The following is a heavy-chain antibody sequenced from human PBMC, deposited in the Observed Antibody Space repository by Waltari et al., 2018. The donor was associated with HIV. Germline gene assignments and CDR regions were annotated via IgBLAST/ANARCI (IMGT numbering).Heavy chain of an antibody. CDR1: GFTFSSYG. Sequence: QVYLMESGGGVVQPGGSLKLSCAASGFTFSSYGMHWVRQAPGKGLEWVAVIWSDGYNKFYAGSVRGRFTFSRDNSKYTLSLQMNSLRAEDTALYYCVKERGPFNGFDIWGQGTMVTVSS. V-gene: IGHV3-33*06. CDR3: VKERGPFNGFDI. D-gene: IGHD3-16*01. CDR2: IWSDGYNK. J-gene: IGHJ3*02.